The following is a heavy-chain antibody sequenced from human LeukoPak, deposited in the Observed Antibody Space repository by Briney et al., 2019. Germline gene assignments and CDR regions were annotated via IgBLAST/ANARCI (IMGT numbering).Heavy chain of an antibody. V-gene: IGHV3-23*01. CDR2: ISDNGGGT. CDR3: AREDAPYCSSTSCYYYYGMDV. CDR1: RFTFSTYA. D-gene: IGHD2-2*01. J-gene: IGHJ6*04. Sequence: PGGSLRLSCAASRFTFSTYAMNWVRQAPGKGLEWVSAISDNGGGTFYIDSVKGRFTISRDNSKNTLYLQMNSLRAEDTAVYYCAREDAPYCSSTSCYYYYGMDVWGKGTTVTVSS.